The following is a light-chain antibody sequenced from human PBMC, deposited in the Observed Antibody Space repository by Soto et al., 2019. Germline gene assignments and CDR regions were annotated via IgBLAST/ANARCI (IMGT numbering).Light chain of an antibody. CDR2: DAS. J-gene: IGKJ2*01. CDR1: QSVSSY. Sequence: ENVLTQSPATLSLSPGERATLSCRASQSVSSYLAWYQQKPGQAPRLLIDDASNTSTGIPARFSGSGSGTDFALTICSLEPEDFAVYYCQQRSNWPPGFGQGTKLEIK. CDR3: QQRSNWPPG. V-gene: IGKV3-11*01.